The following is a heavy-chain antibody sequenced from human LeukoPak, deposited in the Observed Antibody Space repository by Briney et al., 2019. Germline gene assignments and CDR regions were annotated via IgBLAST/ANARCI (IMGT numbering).Heavy chain of an antibody. Sequence: ASVKVSCKASGYTFTSYGISWVRQAPGQGLEWMGWISAYNGNTNYAQKLQGRVTMTTDTSTSTAYMELRSLRSDDTAVYYCARLYTSPVVGIRYYFDYWGQGTLATVSS. V-gene: IGHV1-18*01. CDR3: ARLYTSPVVGIRYYFDY. CDR1: GYTFTSYG. CDR2: ISAYNGNT. J-gene: IGHJ4*02. D-gene: IGHD2-15*01.